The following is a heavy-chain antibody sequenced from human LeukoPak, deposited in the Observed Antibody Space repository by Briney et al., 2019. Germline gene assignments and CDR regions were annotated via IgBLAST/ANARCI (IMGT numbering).Heavy chain of an antibody. J-gene: IGHJ4*02. CDR2: INHSGST. CDR3: ARVFSTMEGVD. CDR1: GGSFSGYY. V-gene: IGHV4-34*01. D-gene: IGHD3-22*01. Sequence: SETLSLTCAVYGGSFSGYYWRWIRQTPGKGLEWIGEINHSGSTNYNPSLKSRVTISVDTSKNQFSLKLSSVTAADTAVYYCARVFSTMEGVDWGQGTLVTVSS.